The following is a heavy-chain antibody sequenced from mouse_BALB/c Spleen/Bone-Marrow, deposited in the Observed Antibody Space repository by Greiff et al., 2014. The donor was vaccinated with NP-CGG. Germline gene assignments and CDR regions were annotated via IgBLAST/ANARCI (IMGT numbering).Heavy chain of an antibody. J-gene: IGHJ2*01. CDR2: IIPFNDGT. V-gene: IGHV1-14*01. CDR1: GYTFTDYA. CDR3: ARWDYGTRFYFDY. Sequence: VQLQQSGPELVRPGASVKMSCKASGYTFTDYAIHWVKQKPGQGLEWIGYIIPFNDGTKYNEKFKGKARLTSDKSSTTTYMELSSLTSEDSAVYFCARWDYGTRFYFDYWGQGTTLTVSS. D-gene: IGHD1-1*01.